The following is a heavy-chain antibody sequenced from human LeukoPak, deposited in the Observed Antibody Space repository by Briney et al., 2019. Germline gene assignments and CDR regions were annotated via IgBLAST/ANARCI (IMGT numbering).Heavy chain of an antibody. CDR3: ARRDSSGYFYYYYGMDA. J-gene: IGHJ6*02. D-gene: IGHD3-22*01. V-gene: IGHV1-8*01. CDR2: MNPNSGNT. Sequence: ASVKVSCKASGYTFTSYDINWVRQATGQGLEWMGWMNPNSGNTGYAQKFQGRVTMTRNTSISTAYMELSSLRSEDTAVYYCARRDSSGYFYYYYGMDAWGQGTTVTVSS. CDR1: GYTFTSYD.